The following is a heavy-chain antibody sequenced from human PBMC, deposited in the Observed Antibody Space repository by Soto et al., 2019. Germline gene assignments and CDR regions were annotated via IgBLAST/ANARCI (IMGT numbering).Heavy chain of an antibody. CDR1: GFTVSSNY. J-gene: IGHJ4*02. V-gene: IGHV3-66*01. D-gene: IGHD3-10*01. Sequence: EVQLVESGGGLVQPGGSLRLSCAASGFTVSSNYMSWVRQAPGKGLEWVSVIYSGGSTYYADSVKGRFTISRDNSKNTLYLQMNRLRAEDTAVYYCARDFATYYYGSGSYNYFDYWGQGTLVTVSS. CDR2: IYSGGST. CDR3: ARDFATYYYGSGSYNYFDY.